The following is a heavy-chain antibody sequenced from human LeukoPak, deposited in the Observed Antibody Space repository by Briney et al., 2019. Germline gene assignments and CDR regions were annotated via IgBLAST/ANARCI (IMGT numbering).Heavy chain of an antibody. D-gene: IGHD1-26*01. CDR2: IGSTTSPI. CDR3: ARAMKSGLDY. CDR1: GSTFSSNA. V-gene: IGHV3-48*02. Sequence: GGTLRIRCAASGSTFSSNAMNWDRQAPGKRLQCVSYIGSTTSPIYYADSVNVRFTVSRDNAKNSLYVQMNSLRDEDPAVYYCARAMKSGLDYWG. J-gene: IGHJ4*01.